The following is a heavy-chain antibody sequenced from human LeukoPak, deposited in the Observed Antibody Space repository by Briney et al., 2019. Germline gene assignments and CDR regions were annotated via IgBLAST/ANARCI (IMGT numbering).Heavy chain of an antibody. Sequence: PSETLSLTCTVSGGSISSYYWSWIRQPPGKGLEWIGYIYYSGSTNYNPSLKSRATISVDTAKNQFSLKLSSVTAADTAVYYCARDVLQAFDIWGQGTMVTVSS. J-gene: IGHJ3*02. CDR1: GGSISSYY. V-gene: IGHV4-59*01. CDR2: IYYSGST. CDR3: ARDVLQAFDI. D-gene: IGHD2-15*01.